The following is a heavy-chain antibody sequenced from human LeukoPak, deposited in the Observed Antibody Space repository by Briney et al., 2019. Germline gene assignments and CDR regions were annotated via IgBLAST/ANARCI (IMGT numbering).Heavy chain of an antibody. CDR3: ARGQGYYDSSGYYEDY. CDR2: IYSGGST. J-gene: IGHJ4*02. Sequence: GGSLRLSCAASGFTVSSNYMSWVRQAPGKGLEWVSVIYSGGSTYYADSVKGRFTISRDNSKNTFYLQMNSLRAEDTAVYYCARGQGYYDSSGYYEDYWGQGTLVTVSS. V-gene: IGHV3-53*01. D-gene: IGHD3-22*01. CDR1: GFTVSSNY.